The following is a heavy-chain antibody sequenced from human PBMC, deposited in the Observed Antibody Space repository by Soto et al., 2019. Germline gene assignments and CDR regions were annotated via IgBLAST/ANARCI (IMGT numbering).Heavy chain of an antibody. CDR2: ISGSGGST. D-gene: IGHD5-18*01. J-gene: IGHJ4*02. CDR3: ARIQLWSDVVDY. V-gene: IGHV3-23*01. CDR1: GFTFSSYA. Sequence: SXSLSFAASGFTFSSYAMSWVRQAPGKGLEWVSAISGSGGSTYYADSVKGRFTISRDNSKNTLYLQMNSLRAEDTAVYYCARIQLWSDVVDYWGQGTLVTVSS.